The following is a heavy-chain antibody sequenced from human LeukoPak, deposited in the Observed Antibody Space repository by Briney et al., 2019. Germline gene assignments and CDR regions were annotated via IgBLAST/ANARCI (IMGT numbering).Heavy chain of an antibody. CDR3: AKILRGYNYGYTSYGMDV. D-gene: IGHD5-18*01. V-gene: IGHV5-51*01. Sequence: GESLEISCKGSGYTFSSYWIGWVRQMPGKGLEWMGIIYPGDSDTRYSPSFQGQVTISADKSISTAYLQWSSLKASDTAIYYCAKILRGYNYGYTSYGMDVWGQGTTVTVS. J-gene: IGHJ6*02. CDR1: GYTFSSYW. CDR2: IYPGDSDT.